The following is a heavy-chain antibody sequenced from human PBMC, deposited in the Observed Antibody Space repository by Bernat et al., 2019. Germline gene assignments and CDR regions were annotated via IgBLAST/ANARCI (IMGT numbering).Heavy chain of an antibody. D-gene: IGHD3-10*01. CDR3: AKDRSAFWCTMVKGAMRGGAFDI. CDR1: GFTFDDYA. Sequence: EVQLVESGGGLVQPGRSLRLSCAASGFTFDDYAMHWVRQAPGKGLEWVSGISWTSGSIGYADSVKGRFTSTRENAKNSLYLQMNSLRAEDTTLKYSAKDRSAFWCTMVKGAMRGGAFDIWDQGTMVTVS. V-gene: IGHV3-9*01. CDR2: ISWTSGSI. J-gene: IGHJ3*02.